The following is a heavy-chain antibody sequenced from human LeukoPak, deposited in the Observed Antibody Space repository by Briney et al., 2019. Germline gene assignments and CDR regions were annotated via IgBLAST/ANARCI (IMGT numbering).Heavy chain of an antibody. CDR1: GFTFSSYA. CDR3: ARGYYYYGMDV. J-gene: IGHJ6*02. Sequence: GGSLRLSCAASGFTFSSYAMHWVRRAPGKGLEWVAVISYDGSNKYYADSVKGRFTISRDNSKNTLYLQMNSLRAEDTAVYYCARGYYYYGMDVWGQGTTVTVSS. V-gene: IGHV3-30-3*01. CDR2: ISYDGSNK.